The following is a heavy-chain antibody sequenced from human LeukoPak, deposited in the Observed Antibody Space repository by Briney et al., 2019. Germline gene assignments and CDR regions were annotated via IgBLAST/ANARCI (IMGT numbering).Heavy chain of an antibody. CDR2: IYADDSDT. V-gene: IGHV5-51*01. CDR3: AKLDALVTPSATANYYHLDV. Sequence: GESLQISCRGSGYSFNTNWIGWVRQRPGKGLEWMGIIYADDSDTKYSPSFRGQVTISVDKSISTTYLQWSGLKASDTAIYYCAKLDALVTPSATANYYHLDVWGKGTTLTVS. CDR1: GYSFNTNW. J-gene: IGHJ6*03. D-gene: IGHD2-21*02.